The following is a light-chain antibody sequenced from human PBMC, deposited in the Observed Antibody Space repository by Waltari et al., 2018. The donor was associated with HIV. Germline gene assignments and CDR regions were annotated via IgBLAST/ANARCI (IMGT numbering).Light chain of an antibody. CDR2: GTS. V-gene: IGKV3-20*01. CDR1: QPVNSRH. CDR3: QQYGSLPYT. Sequence: EIVFTQSPGTLPLSPGSTATLSRSPSQPVNSRHLAWYQQRPGQAPRLLIYGTSTRVSVIPDRFSGSGSGTDFTLTISRLESEDFAVYSCQQYGSLPYTFGQGTKLEIK. J-gene: IGKJ2*01.